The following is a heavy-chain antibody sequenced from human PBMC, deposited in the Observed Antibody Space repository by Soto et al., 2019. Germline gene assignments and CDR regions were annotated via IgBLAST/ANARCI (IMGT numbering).Heavy chain of an antibody. J-gene: IGHJ3*02. CDR2: INPSGGST. CDR1: GYTFTSYY. Sequence: ASVKVSCKASGYTFTSYYMHWVRQAPGQGLEWMGIINPSGGSTSYAQKFQGRVTMTRDTSTSTVYMELSSLRSEDTAVYYCARDFGYNYDSSGVDDAFDIWGQGTMVTVSS. V-gene: IGHV1-46*01. D-gene: IGHD3-22*01. CDR3: ARDFGYNYDSSGVDDAFDI.